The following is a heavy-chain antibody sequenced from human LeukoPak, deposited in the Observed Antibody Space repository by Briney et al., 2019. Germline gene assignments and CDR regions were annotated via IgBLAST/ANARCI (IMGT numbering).Heavy chain of an antibody. Sequence: PSETLSLTCTVSGGSISSSSYYWGWIRQPPGKGLEWIGSIYYSGSTFYNPSLKSRVTISVDTSKNQFSLKLSSVTAADTAVYYCARDSAEVVSDYWGQGTLVTVSS. D-gene: IGHD2-21*01. V-gene: IGHV4-39*07. CDR1: GGSISSSSYY. CDR2: IYYSGST. J-gene: IGHJ4*02. CDR3: ARDSAEVVSDY.